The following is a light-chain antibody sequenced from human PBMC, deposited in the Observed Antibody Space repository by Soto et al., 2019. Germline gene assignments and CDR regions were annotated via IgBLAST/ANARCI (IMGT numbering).Light chain of an antibody. CDR2: GAS. V-gene: IGKV3-20*01. J-gene: IGKJ4*01. CDR1: QSVSSSF. Sequence: DIVLTQSPGTLSLSPGERATLSCRASQSVSSSFLAWYQQKPGQAPRLLIYGASSRATGIPDRFSGSGSGTDFTLTISRLEPEDVAVYYCQQYGNSPLTFGGGTKVEIK. CDR3: QQYGNSPLT.